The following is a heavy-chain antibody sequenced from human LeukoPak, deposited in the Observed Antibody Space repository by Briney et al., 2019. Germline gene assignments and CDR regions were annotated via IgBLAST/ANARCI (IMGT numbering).Heavy chain of an antibody. J-gene: IGHJ4*02. CDR2: ISSSGSTI. CDR3: ARPYSSSWYGFLDY. V-gene: IGHV3-11*01. CDR1: GFTFSDYY. D-gene: IGHD6-13*01. Sequence: KTGGSLRLSCAASGFTFSDYYMSWIRQAPGKGLEWVSYISSSGSTIYYADSVKGRFTISRDNAKNSLYLQMNSLRAEDTAVYYCARPYSSSWYGFLDYWGQGTLVTVSS.